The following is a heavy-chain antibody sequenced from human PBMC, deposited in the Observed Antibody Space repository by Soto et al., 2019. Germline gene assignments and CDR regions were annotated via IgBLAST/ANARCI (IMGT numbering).Heavy chain of an antibody. V-gene: IGHV3-30-3*01. CDR3: APTGDTATFDY. CDR2: ISYDGSNK. CDR1: GFTFSSYA. D-gene: IGHD5-18*01. Sequence: QVQLVESGGGVVQPGRSLRLSCAASGFTFSSYAMHWVRQAPGEGLEWVAVISYDGSNKYYADSVKGRFTISRDNSKNTLYLQMNSLRAEDTAVYYCAPTGDTATFDYWGQGTLVTVSS. J-gene: IGHJ4*02.